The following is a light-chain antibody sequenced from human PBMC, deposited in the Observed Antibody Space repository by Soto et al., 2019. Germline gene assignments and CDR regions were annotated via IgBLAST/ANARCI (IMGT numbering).Light chain of an antibody. Sequence: VLTQTPHSLSVTPGQPASISCKSSQPLLHSDGRSYFNWYLKKPGQPPHLLIYHVFNRFSGVSDRFTGSGSWTDYTRKISRVETEDVGVYYCLEGLYHPITFGQGTRLQSK. V-gene: IGKV2-29*01. CDR3: LEGLYHPIT. J-gene: IGKJ5*01. CDR2: HVF. CDR1: QPLLHSDGRSY.